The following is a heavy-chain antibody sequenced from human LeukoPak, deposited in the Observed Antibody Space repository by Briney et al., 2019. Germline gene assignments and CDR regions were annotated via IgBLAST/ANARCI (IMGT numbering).Heavy chain of an antibody. D-gene: IGHD3-10*01. Sequence: SETLSLTCAVYGGSFSDYYWAWIRQPPGKGLEWIGEINHSGSTNYNPSLKSRVTISVDTSKSQFSLQLSSVTAADTAVYYCSRGLFSGSYLDYWGQGTLVTVSS. V-gene: IGHV4-34*01. CDR1: GGSFSDYY. J-gene: IGHJ4*02. CDR2: INHSGST. CDR3: SRGLFSGSYLDY.